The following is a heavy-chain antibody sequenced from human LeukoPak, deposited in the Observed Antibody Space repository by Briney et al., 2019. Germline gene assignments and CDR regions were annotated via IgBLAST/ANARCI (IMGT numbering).Heavy chain of an antibody. V-gene: IGHV4-39*01. J-gene: IGHJ4*02. Sequence: PSETLSLTCNVSGASMSNYYWVWIRQPPGTGLEWIGNFYYTGSTYYNPSLKGRATISADMSKNQFSLRLSSVTVADTAVYYCARQGPTEIFDYWGQGALVTVSS. CDR1: GASMSNYY. CDR3: ARQGPTEIFDY. D-gene: IGHD1-1*01. CDR2: FYYTGST.